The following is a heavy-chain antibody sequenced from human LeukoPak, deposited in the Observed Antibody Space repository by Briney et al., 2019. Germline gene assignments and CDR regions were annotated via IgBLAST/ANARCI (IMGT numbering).Heavy chain of an antibody. J-gene: IGHJ6*02. CDR1: GGSISSSNW. CDR2: IYHSGST. Sequence: SGTLSLTCAVSGGSISSSNWWSWVRQPPGKGLEWIGEIYHSGSTNYNPSLKSRVTILVDRSKNQFSLKLSSVTAADTAVYYCARDTPYSSSWYVGNYYYYGMDVWGQGTTVTVSS. CDR3: ARDTPYSSSWYVGNYYYYGMDV. D-gene: IGHD6-13*01. V-gene: IGHV4-4*02.